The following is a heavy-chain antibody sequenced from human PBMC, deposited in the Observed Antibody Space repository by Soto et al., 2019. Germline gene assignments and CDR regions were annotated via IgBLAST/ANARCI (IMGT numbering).Heavy chain of an antibody. J-gene: IGHJ4*02. Sequence: QVQLVQSGAEVKKPGASVKVSCKASGYTFTSYAMHWVRQAPGQRLEWMGWINAGNGNSKYSQKFRGRVTITRDTSARTAYRELSSLRAEDTAVYYCARSSVVVTAADYWGQGTLVTVSS. V-gene: IGHV1-3*01. D-gene: IGHD2-21*02. CDR3: ARSSVVVTAADY. CDR2: INAGNGNS. CDR1: GYTFTSYA.